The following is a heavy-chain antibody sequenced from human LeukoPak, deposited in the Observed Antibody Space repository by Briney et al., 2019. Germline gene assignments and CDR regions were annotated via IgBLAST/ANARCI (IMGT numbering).Heavy chain of an antibody. CDR3: ARHYYGSGSYPVVFDY. V-gene: IGHV4-4*09. J-gene: IGHJ4*02. CDR1: GGSISSYY. D-gene: IGHD3-10*01. CDR2: IYTSGST. Sequence: KSSETLSLTCTVSGGSISSYYWSWIRQPPGKGLEWIGCIYTSGSTNYNPSLKSRVTISLDTSKNQFSLKLSSVTAADTAVYYCARHYYGSGSYPVVFDYWGQGTLVTVSS.